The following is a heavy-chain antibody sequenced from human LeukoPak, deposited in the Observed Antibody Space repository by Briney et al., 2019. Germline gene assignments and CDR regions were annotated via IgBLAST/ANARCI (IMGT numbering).Heavy chain of an antibody. CDR1: GGSFSGYY. CDR3: ARGFITIFGVVINLDYYYGMDV. D-gene: IGHD3-3*01. Sequence: SETLSLTCAVYGGSFSGYYWSWIRQPPGKGLEWIGEINHSGCTNYNPSLKSRVTISVDTSKNQFSLKLSSVTAADTAVYYCARGFITIFGVVINLDYYYGMDVWGQGTTVTVSS. CDR2: INHSGCT. V-gene: IGHV4-34*01. J-gene: IGHJ6*02.